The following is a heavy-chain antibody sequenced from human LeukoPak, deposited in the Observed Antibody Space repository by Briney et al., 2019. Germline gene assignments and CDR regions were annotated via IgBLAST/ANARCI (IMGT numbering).Heavy chain of an antibody. V-gene: IGHV4-59*01. J-gene: IGHJ5*02. CDR3: ATSRPPGTPFDL. CDR2: IFYSGSI. Sequence: SETLSLTCTVSGGSISNYYWNWIRQPPGKGLEWIGYIFYSGSINYNPSLKSRVTISVDTSKNQFSLKLSSMIAADTAVYYCATSRPPGTPFDLWGQGILVTVSS. CDR1: GGSISNYY.